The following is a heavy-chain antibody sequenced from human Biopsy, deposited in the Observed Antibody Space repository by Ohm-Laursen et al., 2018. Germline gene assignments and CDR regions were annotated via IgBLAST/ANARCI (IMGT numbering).Heavy chain of an antibody. CDR2: VYTSGGT. D-gene: IGHD1-7*01. CDR1: GGSLKNYY. V-gene: IGHV4-4*07. J-gene: IGHJ3*02. Sequence: SDTLSLTWTVSGGSLKNYYWSWIRQPAGKGLEWIGRVYTSGGTSCNPSLESRVTMSVVTSKNQFSLKVTSMTAADTALYYCARDYGLELGGLEAFDIWGQGTMVTVSS. CDR3: ARDYGLELGGLEAFDI.